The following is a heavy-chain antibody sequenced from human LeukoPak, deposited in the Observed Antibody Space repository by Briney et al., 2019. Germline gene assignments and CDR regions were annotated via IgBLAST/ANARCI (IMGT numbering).Heavy chain of an antibody. CDR3: ARGSNTAVRY. Sequence: SETLSLTCAVSGGSISSGGYSWSWIRQPPGKGLEWIGYIYHSGSTYYNPSLKSRVTISVDRSKNQFSLKLSSVTAADTTVYYCARGSNTAVRYWGQGTLVTVSS. J-gene: IGHJ4*02. V-gene: IGHV4-30-2*01. CDR1: GGSISSGGYS. CDR2: IYHSGST. D-gene: IGHD5-18*01.